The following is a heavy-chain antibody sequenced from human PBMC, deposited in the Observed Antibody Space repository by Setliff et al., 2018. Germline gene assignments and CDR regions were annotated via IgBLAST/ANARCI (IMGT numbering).Heavy chain of an antibody. V-gene: IGHV1-24*01. Sequence: ASVKVSCKVSGNTLTHLSIHWVRQAPGEGFEWIGGFDPEEGERIYAPRLQGRVTMTEDTSSDTAYMELSSLRPEDTAVYYCAIDSVVRGFINGDSFDYWGQGTLVTVS. CDR3: AIDSVVRGFINGDSFDY. CDR1: GNTLTHLS. D-gene: IGHD3-10*01. CDR2: FDPEEGER. J-gene: IGHJ4*02.